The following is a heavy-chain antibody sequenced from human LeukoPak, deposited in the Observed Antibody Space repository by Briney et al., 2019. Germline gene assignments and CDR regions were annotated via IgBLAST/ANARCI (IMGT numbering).Heavy chain of an antibody. CDR3: AREVGMITFGGVIPYGMDV. Sequence: GGSLRLSCAASGFTFSSYSMTWVRQAPGKGLEWVSYISSSSSTIYYADSVKGRFTISRDNAKNSLYLQMNSLRAEGTAVYYCAREVGMITFGGVIPYGMDVWGQGTTVTVSS. CDR1: GFTFSSYS. CDR2: ISSSSSTI. V-gene: IGHV3-48*01. D-gene: IGHD3-16*02. J-gene: IGHJ6*02.